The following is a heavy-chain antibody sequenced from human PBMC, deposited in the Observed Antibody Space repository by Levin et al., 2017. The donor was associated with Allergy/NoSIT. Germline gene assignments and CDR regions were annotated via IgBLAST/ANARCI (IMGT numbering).Heavy chain of an antibody. V-gene: IGHV3-73*01. Sequence: GESLKISCAASGFTFSGSTMHWVRQASGKGLEWVGRVRNKADNFETTYGASVKGRFTISRDDSKNTAYLQMNRLKTEDTAVYYCTRAYGSGTLWWFDPWGQGTLVTVSS. J-gene: IGHJ5*02. CDR1: GFTFSGST. CDR3: TRAYGSGTLWWFDP. CDR2: VRNKADNFET. D-gene: IGHD3-10*01.